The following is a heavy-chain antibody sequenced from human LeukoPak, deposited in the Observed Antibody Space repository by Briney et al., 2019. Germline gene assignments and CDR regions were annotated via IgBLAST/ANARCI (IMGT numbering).Heavy chain of an antibody. J-gene: IGHJ5*02. D-gene: IGHD2-2*01. V-gene: IGHV3-69-1*01. Sequence: GGSLRLSCVGSGFTFSPYAMNWVRQAPGKGLEWVSSISSNNNIYYADSVKGRFTISRDNAKNSLSLHMNSLRGEDTAVYYCGREDCNNVRCYGASDAWGQGTLVTVSS. CDR3: GREDCNNVRCYGASDA. CDR1: GFTFSPYA. CDR2: ISSNNNI.